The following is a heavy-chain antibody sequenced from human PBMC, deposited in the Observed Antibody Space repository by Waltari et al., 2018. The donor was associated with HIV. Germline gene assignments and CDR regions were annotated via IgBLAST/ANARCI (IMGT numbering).Heavy chain of an antibody. V-gene: IGHV4-39*01. CDR3: ARHALRVGAAYWNFDL. CDR2: IYYTGRA. D-gene: IGHD1-26*01. J-gene: IGHJ2*01. Sequence: QLQLQESGPGLVMPSETLSLTCTVSGGSVRSSSYFWGWIRQPPGKGLEWVGRIYYTGRAYYNPSLKSRVTISVDTSKNQFSLKVTSVTAADTAVYYCARHALRVGAAYWNFDLWGRGTLVTVSS. CDR1: GGSVRSSSYF.